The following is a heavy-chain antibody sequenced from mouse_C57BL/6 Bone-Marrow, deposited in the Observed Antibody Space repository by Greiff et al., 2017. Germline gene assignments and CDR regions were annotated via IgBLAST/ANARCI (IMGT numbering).Heavy chain of an antibody. J-gene: IGHJ4*01. D-gene: IGHD3-3*01. CDR3: ARGGHIYYLMDY. CDR2: IHPNSGST. CDR1: GYTFTSYW. Sequence: QVHVKQSGAELVKPGASVKLSCKASGYTFTSYWMHWVKQRPGQGLEWIGMIHPNSGSTNYNEKFKSKATLTVDKSSSTAYMQLSSLTSEDSAVYYCARGGHIYYLMDYWGQGTSVTVSS. V-gene: IGHV1-64*01.